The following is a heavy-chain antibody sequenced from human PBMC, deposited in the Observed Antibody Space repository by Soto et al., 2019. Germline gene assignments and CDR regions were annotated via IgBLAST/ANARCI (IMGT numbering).Heavy chain of an antibody. CDR2: ISAYNGNT. Sequence: VKVSCKASCYTFTIYGISWVRQAPGQGLEWMGWISAYNGNTNYAQKLQGRVTMTTDTSTSTAYMELRSLRSDDTAVYYCARNDYGDYESHAFDIWGQGTMVTVSS. CDR3: ARNDYGDYESHAFDI. D-gene: IGHD4-17*01. CDR1: CYTFTIYG. J-gene: IGHJ3*02. V-gene: IGHV1-18*01.